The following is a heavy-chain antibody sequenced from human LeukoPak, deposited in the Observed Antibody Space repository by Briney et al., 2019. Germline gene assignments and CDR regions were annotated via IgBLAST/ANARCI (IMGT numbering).Heavy chain of an antibody. Sequence: SETLSLTCNVSGYSISRAYYWGWIRQSPEKGLEWIATIHYTGSTYYNPSFKSRVTISVDTSKNQFSLKLSSVTAADTAVYYCARGSPLGQNWFDPWGQGTLVTVSS. CDR1: GYSISRAYY. J-gene: IGHJ5*02. V-gene: IGHV4-38-2*02. CDR3: ARGSPLGQNWFDP. CDR2: IHYTGST.